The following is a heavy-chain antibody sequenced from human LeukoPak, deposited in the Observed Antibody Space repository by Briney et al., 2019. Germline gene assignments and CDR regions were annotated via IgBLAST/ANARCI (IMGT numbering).Heavy chain of an antibody. Sequence: PGGSPRLSCAASGFTFDDYAMHWVRQAPGKGLEWVSLISGDGGSTYYADSVKGRFTISRDNSKNSLYLQMNSLRTEDTALYYCAKDKRRDGYASFDYWGQGTLVTVSS. D-gene: IGHD5-24*01. J-gene: IGHJ4*02. CDR3: AKDKRRDGYASFDY. CDR2: ISGDGGST. CDR1: GFTFDDYA. V-gene: IGHV3-43*02.